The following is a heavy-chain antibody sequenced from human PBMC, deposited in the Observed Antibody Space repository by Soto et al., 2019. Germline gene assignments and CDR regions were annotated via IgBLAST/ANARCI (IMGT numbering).Heavy chain of an antibody. CDR3: ARDGSGWYFDY. Sequence: GESLKISCAASGFTFSSYWMHWVRQAPGKGLVWVSRINSDGSSTSYADSVKGRFTISRDNAKNTLYLQMNSLRAEDTAVYYCARDGSGWYFDYWGQGTLVTISS. J-gene: IGHJ4*02. D-gene: IGHD6-19*01. V-gene: IGHV3-74*01. CDR1: GFTFSSYW. CDR2: INSDGSST.